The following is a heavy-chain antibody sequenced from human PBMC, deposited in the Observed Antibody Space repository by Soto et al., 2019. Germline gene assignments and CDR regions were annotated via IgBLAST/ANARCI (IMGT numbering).Heavy chain of an antibody. CDR3: ARDPVSFHGSGTAPHFDY. Sequence: GGSLRLSCAASGFTVSSNYMSWVRQAPGKGLEKDSVIYSGGSTYYADSMKGRFTISRDNSKNTLYLQMNSLRAEDTAVYYCARDPVSFHGSGTAPHFDYWGQGTLVTVSS. J-gene: IGHJ4*02. CDR2: IYSGGST. D-gene: IGHD3-10*01. CDR1: GFTVSSNY. V-gene: IGHV3-66*01.